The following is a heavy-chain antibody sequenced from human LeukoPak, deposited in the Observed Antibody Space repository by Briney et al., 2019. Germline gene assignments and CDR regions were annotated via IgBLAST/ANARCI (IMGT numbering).Heavy chain of an antibody. Sequence: GGSLRLSCAASGFTFSDYYMSWVHQAPGKGLEWLSYISTSGSTIYYADSVKGRFTISRDNAKNSLFLQMNSLRAEDTAVYYCASSDGYNAKWGQGTLVTVSS. CDR3: ASSDGYNAK. CDR2: ISTSGSTI. D-gene: IGHD5-24*01. V-gene: IGHV3-11*01. J-gene: IGHJ4*02. CDR1: GFTFSDYY.